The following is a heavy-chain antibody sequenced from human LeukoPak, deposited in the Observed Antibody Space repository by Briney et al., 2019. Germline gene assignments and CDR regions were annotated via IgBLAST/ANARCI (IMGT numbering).Heavy chain of an antibody. D-gene: IGHD3-10*01. Sequence: SETLSLTCTVSGDSMNNYYWSWIRQSPGKGLECIGYIHYTGSTNYNPSLKSRVTISVETSKNQFSLKLKSVTAADTAVYYCARGDYYGSGNDFRFDPWGQGTLVTVSS. CDR1: GDSMNNYY. J-gene: IGHJ5*02. V-gene: IGHV4-59*01. CDR3: ARGDYYGSGNDFRFDP. CDR2: IHYTGST.